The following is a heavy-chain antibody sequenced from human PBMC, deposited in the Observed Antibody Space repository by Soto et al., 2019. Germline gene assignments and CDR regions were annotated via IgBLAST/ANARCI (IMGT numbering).Heavy chain of an antibody. J-gene: IGHJ3*02. CDR1: GFTFSSYA. CDR2: ISGSGGST. V-gene: IGHV3-23*01. Sequence: PGGSLRLSCAASGFTFSSYAMSWVRQAPGKGLERVSAISGSGGSTYYADSVKGRFTISRDNSKNTLYLQMNSLRAEDTAVYYCAKDLRDIQWLPPNGAFDIWGQGTMVTVSS. D-gene: IGHD6-19*01. CDR3: AKDLRDIQWLPPNGAFDI.